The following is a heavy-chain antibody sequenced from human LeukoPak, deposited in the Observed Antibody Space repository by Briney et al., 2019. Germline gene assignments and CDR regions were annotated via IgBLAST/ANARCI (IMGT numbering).Heavy chain of an antibody. D-gene: IGHD2-2*01. CDR3: AKDQYCTSTSCYVGY. CDR1: GFTFSSYA. V-gene: IGHV3-23*01. Sequence: GGSLRLFCAASGFTFSSYATSWVRQAPGEGLEWVSAISGSGGSTYYADSVKGRFTISRDNSKNTLYLQMNSLRAEDTAVYYCAKDQYCTSTSCYVGYWGQGTLVTVSS. CDR2: ISGSGGST. J-gene: IGHJ4*02.